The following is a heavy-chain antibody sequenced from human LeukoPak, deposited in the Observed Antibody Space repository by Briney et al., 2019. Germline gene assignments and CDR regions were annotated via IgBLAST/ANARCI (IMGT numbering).Heavy chain of an antibody. CDR2: ISSSSSYI. D-gene: IGHD5-12*01. V-gene: IGHV3-21*01. Sequence: AGGSLGLSCAASGLTFSSYSMNWVRQAPGKGLEWVSSISSSSSYIYYADSVKGRFTISRDNAKNSLYLQMNSLRAEDTAVYYCARGLYSGYDLDYYGMDVWGQGTTVTVSS. CDR3: ARGLYSGYDLDYYGMDV. J-gene: IGHJ6*02. CDR1: GLTFSSYS.